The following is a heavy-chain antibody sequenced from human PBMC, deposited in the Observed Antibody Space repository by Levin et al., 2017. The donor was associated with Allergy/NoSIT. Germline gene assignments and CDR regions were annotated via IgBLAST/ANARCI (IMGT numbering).Heavy chain of an antibody. CDR1: GDSVSSDSAT. V-gene: IGHV6-1*01. D-gene: IGHD6-19*01. CDR3: ARGSRGWTFDY. CDR2: TYYRSKWYN. J-gene: IGHJ4*02. Sequence: SQTLSLTCAISGDSVSSDSATWNWLRQSPSRGLEWLGRTYYRSKWYNDYAASAKSRITINPDTSKNQFSLQLNSVTPEDTAVYYCARGSRGWTFDYWDQGTLVTVSS.